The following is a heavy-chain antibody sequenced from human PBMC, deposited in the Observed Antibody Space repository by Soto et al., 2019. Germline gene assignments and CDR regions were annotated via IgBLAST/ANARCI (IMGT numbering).Heavy chain of an antibody. CDR2: INSDGSST. CDR3: ATDGDYSYGMDA. Sequence: GGSLRLSCAASGFTFSSYWMHWVRQAPGKGLVWVSRINSDGSSTSYADSVKGRFTISRDNAKNTLYLQMNSLRAEHTAVYYCATDGDYSYGMDAWGPGSTVTVSS. V-gene: IGHV3-74*01. D-gene: IGHD3-16*01. CDR1: GFTFSSYW. J-gene: IGHJ6*02.